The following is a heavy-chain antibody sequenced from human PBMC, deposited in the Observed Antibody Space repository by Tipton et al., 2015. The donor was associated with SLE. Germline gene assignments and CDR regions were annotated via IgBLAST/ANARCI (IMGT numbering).Heavy chain of an antibody. V-gene: IGHV5-51*03. D-gene: IGHD3-9*01. CDR1: GYSFTSYW. CDR3: ASPPQLTGDGTVFDI. J-gene: IGHJ3*02. CDR2: IYPGDSDT. Sequence: VQLVQSGAEVKKAGESLKISCKASGYSFTSYWIGWVRQVPGKGLEWMGIIYPGDSDTRYSPSFQGRVTISADKSITTAYMQWSSLKASDTAMYYCASPPQLTGDGTVFDIWGQGTMVTVSS.